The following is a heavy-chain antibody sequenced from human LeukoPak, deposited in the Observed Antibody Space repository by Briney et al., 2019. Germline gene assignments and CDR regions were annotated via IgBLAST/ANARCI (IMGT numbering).Heavy chain of an antibody. J-gene: IGHJ4*02. CDR1: GFTFSNYA. CDR3: RYFLPHFDY. CDR2: ISASGVST. Sequence: GGSLRLSCAATGFTFSNYAMNWVRQAPGKGLEWVSAISASGVSTYYADSVKGRFTISRDNSKNALYLQMNSLRAEDTAVYYCRYFLPHFDYWGQGTLVTVSS. V-gene: IGHV3-23*01. D-gene: IGHD2/OR15-2a*01.